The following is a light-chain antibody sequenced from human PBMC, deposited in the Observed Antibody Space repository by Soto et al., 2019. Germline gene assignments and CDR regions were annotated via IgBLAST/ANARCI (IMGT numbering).Light chain of an antibody. CDR2: DAS. CDR1: QDISRS. J-gene: IGKJ5*01. Sequence: DIQMTQSPSSLSASIGDSVTITCQASQDISRSLNWYQQKAGKAPKLLINDASNLETGVPSRFSGSGSETDFSFTISSLQPEDIATYYCQQYDNLPITFGQGTRLEIK. V-gene: IGKV1-33*01. CDR3: QQYDNLPIT.